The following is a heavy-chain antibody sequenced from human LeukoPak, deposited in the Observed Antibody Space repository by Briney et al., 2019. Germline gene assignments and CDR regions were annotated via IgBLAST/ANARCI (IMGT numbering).Heavy chain of an antibody. CDR1: GGSISSYF. Sequence: PSETLSLTCTVSGGSISSYFWSWIRQPAGKGLEWIGYMYYSGKTAYNPSLKSRVTISVDTSKDQCSLKLTSVTAADTAVYYCARHMVDRGVIGGLGWFDPWGQGTLVSVSS. CDR3: ARHMVDRGVIGGLGWFDP. D-gene: IGHD2-21*01. CDR2: MYYSGKT. J-gene: IGHJ5*02. V-gene: IGHV4-59*01.